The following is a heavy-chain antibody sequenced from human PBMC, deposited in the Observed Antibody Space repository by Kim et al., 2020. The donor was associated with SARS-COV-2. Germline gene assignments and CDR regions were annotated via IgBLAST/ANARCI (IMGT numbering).Heavy chain of an antibody. Sequence: ASVKVSCKASGYTFTSYGISWVRQAPGQGLEWMGWISAYNGNTNYAQKLQDRVTMTTDTSTSTAYMELRSLRSDDTAVYYCARAPGAYSGSYEDFDYWGQGTLVTVSS. V-gene: IGHV1-18*01. CDR1: GYTFTSYG. J-gene: IGHJ4*02. D-gene: IGHD1-26*01. CDR2: ISAYNGNT. CDR3: ARAPGAYSGSYEDFDY.